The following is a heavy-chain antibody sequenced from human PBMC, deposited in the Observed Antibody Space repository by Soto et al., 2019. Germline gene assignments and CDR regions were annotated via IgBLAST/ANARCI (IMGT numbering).Heavy chain of an antibody. CDR2: IIPIFGTA. V-gene: IGHV1-69*12. CDR1: GGTFSSYA. Sequence: QVQLVQSGAEVKKPGSSVKVSCKASGGTFSSYAISWVRQAPGQGLEWMGGIIPIFGTANYAQKFQGRVTITADESTSTAYMEPSSLRSEDTAVYYCAGGWTYGSGSYYWFDPWGQGTLVTVSS. CDR3: AGGWTYGSGSYYWFDP. J-gene: IGHJ5*02. D-gene: IGHD3-10*01.